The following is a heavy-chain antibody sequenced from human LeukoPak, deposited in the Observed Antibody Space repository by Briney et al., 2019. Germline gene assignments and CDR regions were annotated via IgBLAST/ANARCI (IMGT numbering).Heavy chain of an antibody. J-gene: IGHJ4*02. CDR1: GYAFTDYY. D-gene: IGHD1-26*01. CDR2: INPNSGGA. Sequence: GASVKVPCKASGYAFTDYYMHWVRQAPGQGLEWMGWINPNSGGANYAQKFQGRVTMTRDTSISTAYMELSRLRSDDTAVYYCARDNGGSYPDYWGQGTLVTVSS. CDR3: ARDNGGSYPDY. V-gene: IGHV1-2*02.